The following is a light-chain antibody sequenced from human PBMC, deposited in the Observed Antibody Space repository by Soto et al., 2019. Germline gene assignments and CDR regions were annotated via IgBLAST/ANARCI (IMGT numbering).Light chain of an antibody. V-gene: IGKV1-5*01. Sequence: DIQMTQSPSTLSASIGDRVTVTCRASQSISRWLAWYQQKPEKAPKLLIYDASFLESGVPSRFSGGGSGTEFTLTISSLQPDDFATYYCQQYQSYSSLTFGGGTKVDIK. CDR2: DAS. CDR3: QQYQSYSSLT. CDR1: QSISRW. J-gene: IGKJ4*01.